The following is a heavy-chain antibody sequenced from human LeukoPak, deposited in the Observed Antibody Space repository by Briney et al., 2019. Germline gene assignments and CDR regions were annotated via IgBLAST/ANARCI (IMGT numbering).Heavy chain of an antibody. Sequence: PGGSLRLSCAASGFTFSSFAMSWVRQAPGKGLEWVAAIRGSGGSTYYADSVKGRFTTARDNSRNTLSLQMNSLTAEDTAVYYGASGVYWGQGTPVTVSS. D-gene: IGHD1-26*01. CDR1: GFTFSSFA. V-gene: IGHV3-23*01. CDR2: IRGSGGST. J-gene: IGHJ4*02. CDR3: ASGVY.